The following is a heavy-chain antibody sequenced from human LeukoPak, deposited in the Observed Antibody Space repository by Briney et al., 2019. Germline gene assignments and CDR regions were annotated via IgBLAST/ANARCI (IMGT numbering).Heavy chain of an antibody. J-gene: IGHJ3*02. CDR3: AREEDCSSTSCYNVRYAFDI. Sequence: HRASVKVSCKASGYTFTSYYMHRVRQAPGQGLEWMGIINPSGGSTSYAQKFQGRVTMTRDTSTSTVYMELSSLRSEDTAVYYCAREEDCSSTSCYNVRYAFDIWGQGTMVTVSS. V-gene: IGHV1-46*01. CDR2: INPSGGST. CDR1: GYTFTSYY. D-gene: IGHD2-2*02.